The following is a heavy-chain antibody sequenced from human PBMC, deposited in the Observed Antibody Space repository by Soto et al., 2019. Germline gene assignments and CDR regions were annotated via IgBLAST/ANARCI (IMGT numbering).Heavy chain of an antibody. Sequence: ASVKPSCKASGYSYITYGLSWVRQSPGQGLEWMGWISSYNGNTIYAQKFQGRVTMTEDTSTDTAYMELSSLRSEDTAVYYCATAGVLAPAAKYYYYYVMDVWRQGTTVTVSS. D-gene: IGHD2-2*01. J-gene: IGHJ6*02. V-gene: IGHV1-18*01. CDR2: ISSYNGNT. CDR3: ATAGVLAPAAKYYYYYVMDV. CDR1: GYSYITYG.